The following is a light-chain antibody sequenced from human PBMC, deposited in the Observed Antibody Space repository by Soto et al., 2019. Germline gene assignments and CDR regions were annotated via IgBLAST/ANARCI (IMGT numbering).Light chain of an antibody. V-gene: IGKV3-11*01. CDR1: RGISSY. J-gene: IGKJ2*01. CDR2: EAS. Sequence: TVLTQSPATLSLSPWERATLSCRASRGISSYLGWYQQKPGQPPRLLIYEASNRATGIPDRVSGSGSGTDFTLTISRLEPEDFAVYYCQQYARPPYAFGQGTKVDIK. CDR3: QQYARPPYA.